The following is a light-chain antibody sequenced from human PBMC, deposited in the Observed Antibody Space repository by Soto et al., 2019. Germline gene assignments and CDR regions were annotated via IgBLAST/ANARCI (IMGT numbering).Light chain of an antibody. CDR1: QSIRSSY. J-gene: IGKJ2*01. CDR3: QQYGSSPPYT. Sequence: EIVLTQSPGTLSFSPGERATLSCRASQSIRSSYLAWYQQKPGQAPRLLIYGASIRATGIPDRFSGSGSGTDFTLTISRLEPEDFAVYYCQQYGSSPPYTFGQGTKLEIK. V-gene: IGKV3-20*01. CDR2: GAS.